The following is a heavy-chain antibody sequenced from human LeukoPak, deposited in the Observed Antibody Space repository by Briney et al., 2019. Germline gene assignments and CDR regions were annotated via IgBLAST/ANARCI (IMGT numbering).Heavy chain of an antibody. Sequence: ASVKVSCKTSGYTFPSRGISWVRQAPGQGLEWMGWISPHNGNTKYLQRLQGRVTMTTDTSTSTAYMELRSLRSDDTAVYYCARAGVGCSSASCSRLFDPWGQGTLVTVSS. V-gene: IGHV1-18*04. J-gene: IGHJ5*02. D-gene: IGHD2-2*01. CDR3: ARAGVGCSSASCSRLFDP. CDR2: ISPHNGNT. CDR1: GYTFPSRG.